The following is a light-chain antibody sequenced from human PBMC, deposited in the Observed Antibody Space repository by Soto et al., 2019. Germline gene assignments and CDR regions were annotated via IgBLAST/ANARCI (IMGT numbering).Light chain of an antibody. CDR3: QQSYSTPRLT. CDR2: AAS. CDR1: QRIASY. J-gene: IGKJ4*01. Sequence: DIQMTQSPSSLSASVGDRVTITCRASQRIASYLNWYQQKPGNAPKLLIYAASSLQSGVPSRFSGSGSGTDFPLIISSLQPEDYATYYCQQSYSTPRLTFGGGTKVEIK. V-gene: IGKV1-39*01.